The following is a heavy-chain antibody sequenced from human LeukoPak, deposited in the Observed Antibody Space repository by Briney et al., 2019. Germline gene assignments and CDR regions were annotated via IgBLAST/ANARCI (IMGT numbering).Heavy chain of an antibody. CDR3: AMGNSSGWSFGFFDY. J-gene: IGHJ4*02. Sequence: ASVKVSCKASGGTFSSYAVSWVRQAPGQGPEWMGGIIPIFGTANYAQKFQGRVTITADESTSTAYMELSSLRSEDTAVYYCAMGNSSGWSFGFFDYWGQGTLVTVSS. V-gene: IGHV1-69*13. D-gene: IGHD6-19*01. CDR1: GGTFSSYA. CDR2: IIPIFGTA.